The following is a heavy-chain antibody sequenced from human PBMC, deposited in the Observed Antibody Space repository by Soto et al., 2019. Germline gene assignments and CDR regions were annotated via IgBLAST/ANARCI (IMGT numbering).Heavy chain of an antibody. Sequence: QVQLVQSGAEVKKPGASVKVSCKTSGYTFTSYAMNWVRQAPGQRLEWMGWINAGNGNTKYSQKFQGRVTITIDTSASTAYMELSSRRSEDTAISYCARDLGGWPDYWGQGTLVTVSS. D-gene: IGHD6-19*01. V-gene: IGHV1-3*01. CDR2: INAGNGNT. J-gene: IGHJ4*02. CDR3: ARDLGGWPDY. CDR1: GYTFTSYA.